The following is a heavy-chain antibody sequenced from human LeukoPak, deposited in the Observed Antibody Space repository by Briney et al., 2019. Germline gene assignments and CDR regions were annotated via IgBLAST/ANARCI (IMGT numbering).Heavy chain of an antibody. CDR1: GGSFSGYY. Sequence: PSETLSLTCAVYGGSFSGYYWGWIRQPPGKGLEWIGSIYHSGSTYYNPSLKSRVTISVDTSKNQFSLKRSSVTAADTAVYYFAREVGVITMVGGVEFYSDYWGQGTLVTVSS. J-gene: IGHJ4*02. V-gene: IGHV4-38-2*02. CDR3: AREVGVITMVGGVEFYSDY. D-gene: IGHD3-10*01. CDR2: IYHSGST.